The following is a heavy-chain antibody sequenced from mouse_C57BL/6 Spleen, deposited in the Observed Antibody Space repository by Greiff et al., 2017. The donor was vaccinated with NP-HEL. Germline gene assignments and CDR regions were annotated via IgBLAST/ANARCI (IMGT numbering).Heavy chain of an antibody. D-gene: IGHD1-1*01. CDR2: IHPNSGST. CDR3: ASYYGSSYYFDY. J-gene: IGHJ2*01. Sequence: VQLHQPGAELVKPGASVKLSCKASGYTFTSYWMHWVKQRPGQGLEWIGMIHPNSGSTNYNEKFKSKATLTVDKSSSTAYMQLSSLTSEDSAVYYCASYYGSSYYFDYWGQGTTLTVSS. V-gene: IGHV1-64*01. CDR1: GYTFTSYW.